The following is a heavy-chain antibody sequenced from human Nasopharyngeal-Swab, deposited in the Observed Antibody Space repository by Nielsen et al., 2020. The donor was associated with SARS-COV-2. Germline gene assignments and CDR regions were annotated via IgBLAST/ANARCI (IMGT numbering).Heavy chain of an antibody. V-gene: IGHV3-33*08. CDR3: TRERGYSYGYSDY. CDR2: IWYDGSNK. D-gene: IGHD5-18*01. J-gene: IGHJ4*02. CDR1: GFTFSSYA. Sequence: GESLKISCAASGFTFSSYAMHWVRQAPGKGLEWVAVIWYDGSNKYYADSVKGRFTISRDNSKNTLYLQMNSLRAEDTALYYCTRERGYSYGYSDYWGQGTLVTVSS.